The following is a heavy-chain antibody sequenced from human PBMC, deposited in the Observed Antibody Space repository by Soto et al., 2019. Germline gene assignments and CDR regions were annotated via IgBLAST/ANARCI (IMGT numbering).Heavy chain of an antibody. V-gene: IGHV4-4*02. CDR3: ARRRPDYYGSGIDY. CDR2: IYHTGDT. D-gene: IGHD3-10*01. CDR1: GASISSSNW. J-gene: IGHJ4*02. Sequence: QVQLQESGPGLGKPAGTVSLTSAVSGASISSSNWWTWVRQAPGKGLEWIGEIYHTGDTSYNPSLTSRVTITVDKSKNQFSLNLSSLTAADTAVYYCARRRPDYYGSGIDYWGQGTLVTVSS.